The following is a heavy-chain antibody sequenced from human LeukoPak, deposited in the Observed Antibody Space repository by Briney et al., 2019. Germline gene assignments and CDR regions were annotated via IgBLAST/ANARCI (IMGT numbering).Heavy chain of an antibody. J-gene: IGHJ4*02. D-gene: IGHD3-10*01. CDR3: ARSQYGSGSYYIDY. CDR1: GGTFSSYA. CDR2: ISAYNGNT. Sequence: EASVKVSCKASGGTFSSYAISWVRQAPGQGLEWMGWISAYNGNTNYAQKLQGRVTMTTDTSTSTAYMELRSLRSDDTAVYYCARSQYGSGSYYIDYWGQGTLVTVSS. V-gene: IGHV1-18*01.